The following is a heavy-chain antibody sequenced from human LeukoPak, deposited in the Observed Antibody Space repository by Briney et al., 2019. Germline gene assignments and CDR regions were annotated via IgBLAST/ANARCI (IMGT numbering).Heavy chain of an antibody. CDR3: AKVYDFWSGSKANAFDI. Sequence: PGGSLRLSCAASGFTFSSFGMHWVRQAPGKGLDWVAFIRFDGSYEHHADSVKGRFTISRDNSKSTLYLQMTNLRGEDTAAYYCAKVYDFWSGSKANAFDIWGQGTMVTVSS. V-gene: IGHV3-30*02. CDR2: IRFDGSYE. J-gene: IGHJ3*02. D-gene: IGHD3-3*01. CDR1: GFTFSSFG.